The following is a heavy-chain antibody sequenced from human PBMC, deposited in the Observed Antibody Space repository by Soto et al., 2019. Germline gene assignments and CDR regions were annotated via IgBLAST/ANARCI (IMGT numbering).Heavy chain of an antibody. Sequence: PSETLSLTCTVSGGSISSYYWSWIRQPPGKGLEWIGYIYYSGSTNYNPSLKSRVTISVDTSKNQFSLKLSSVTAADTAVYYCARLLTAGYGDSVFVDWGQGTLVTVSS. CDR2: IYYSGST. D-gene: IGHD4-17*01. CDR3: ARLLTAGYGDSVFVD. CDR1: GGSISSYY. V-gene: IGHV4-59*08. J-gene: IGHJ4*02.